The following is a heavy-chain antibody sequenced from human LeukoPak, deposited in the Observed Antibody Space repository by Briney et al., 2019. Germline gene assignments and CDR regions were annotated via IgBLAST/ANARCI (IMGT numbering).Heavy chain of an antibody. D-gene: IGHD6-13*01. CDR1: GYTFTSYG. V-gene: IGHV1-8*02. J-gene: IGHJ6*02. Sequence: GASVKVSCKASGYTFTSYGINWVRQAPGQGLEWMGWMNPNSGNTGYAQKFQGRVTMTRNTSISTAYMELSSLRSEDTAVYYCARGAYSSSWYYYYYYGMDVWGQGTTVTVSS. CDR2: MNPNSGNT. CDR3: ARGAYSSSWYYYYYYGMDV.